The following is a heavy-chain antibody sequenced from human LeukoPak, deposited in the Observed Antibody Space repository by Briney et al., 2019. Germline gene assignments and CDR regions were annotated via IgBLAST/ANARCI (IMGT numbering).Heavy chain of an antibody. J-gene: IGHJ4*02. V-gene: IGHV4-39*01. CDR2: IYYSGIT. D-gene: IGHD3-10*01. CDR1: GGSITSSSYY. CDR3: SRHIIGDLLFPFDY. Sequence: SETLSLTCTVSGGSITSSSYYWGWIRQPPGKGLEWFGTIYYSGITYYSPSHQSRITISVNTNKDQYSLKLRIVTAADTAVYYYSRHIIGDLLFPFDYWGQGTLVTVSS.